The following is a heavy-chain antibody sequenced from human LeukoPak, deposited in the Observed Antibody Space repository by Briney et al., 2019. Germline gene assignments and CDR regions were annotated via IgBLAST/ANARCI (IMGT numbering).Heavy chain of an antibody. D-gene: IGHD6-6*01. CDR2: IDSDGSST. Sequence: GGSLRLSCAASGFSFSSYWTHWVRQAPGKGLVWVSRIDSDGSSTTYADSVKGRFTISRDNAKNTLYLQMNSLRADDTAVYYCARLGGSSPFDYWGQGTLVTVSS. J-gene: IGHJ4*02. V-gene: IGHV3-74*01. CDR3: ARLGGSSPFDY. CDR1: GFSFSSYW.